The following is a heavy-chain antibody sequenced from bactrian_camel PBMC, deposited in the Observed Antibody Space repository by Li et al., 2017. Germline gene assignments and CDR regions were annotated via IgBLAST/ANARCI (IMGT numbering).Heavy chain of an antibody. D-gene: IGHD8*01. J-gene: IGHJ4*01. CDR1: GISFSRNY. V-gene: IGHV3S10*01. CDR3: AARQPFGNCHSLRPDEYLT. Sequence: VQLVESGGGSVQAGGSLRLSCASSGISFSRNYMAWFRQAPGKEREGVAGIDRYNTSYYSDSVKGRFTISRDNAKTTLYLQMNGLKPEDTAMYYCAARQPFGNCHSLRPDEYLTWGQGTQVTVS. CDR2: IDRYNTS.